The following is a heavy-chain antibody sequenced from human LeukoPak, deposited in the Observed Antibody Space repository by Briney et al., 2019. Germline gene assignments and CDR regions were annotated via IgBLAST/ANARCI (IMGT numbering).Heavy chain of an antibody. J-gene: IGHJ1*01. D-gene: IGHD1-26*01. CDR3: ATDLVGATTTRGVEYFQR. CDR1: GYTLTELS. V-gene: IGHV1-24*01. CDR2: FDPEDGET. Sequence: ASVKVSCKVSGYTLTELSMHWVRQAPGKGLEWMGGFDPEDGETIYAHKFQGRVTMTEDTSTDTAYMELSSLRSEDTAVYYCATDLVGATTTRGVEYFQRWGQGTLVTVSS.